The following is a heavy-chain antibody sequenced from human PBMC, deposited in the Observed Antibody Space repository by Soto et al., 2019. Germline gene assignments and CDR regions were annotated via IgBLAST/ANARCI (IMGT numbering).Heavy chain of an antibody. Sequence: GASVQVSCKASGYTFTTYGISWVRQAPGQRLEWMGWISAYNGNTNYAQKLQGRVTMTTDTSTSTAYMELRSLRSDDTAVYYCARERCXSTSCYKGPFYYYGMDVWGQGTTVTVSS. J-gene: IGHJ6*02. D-gene: IGHD2-2*01. CDR2: ISAYNGNT. CDR1: GYTFTTYG. V-gene: IGHV1-18*01. CDR3: ARERCXSTSCYKGPFYYYGMDV.